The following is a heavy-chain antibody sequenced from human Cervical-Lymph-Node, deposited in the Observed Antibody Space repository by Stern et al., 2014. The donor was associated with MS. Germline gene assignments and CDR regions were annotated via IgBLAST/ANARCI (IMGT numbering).Heavy chain of an antibody. CDR2: IIPIFGTA. CDR1: GGTFSSYA. J-gene: IGHJ6*02. D-gene: IGHD2-15*01. Sequence: VQLVQSGAEVKKPGASVKVSCKASGGTFSSYAISWVRQAPGQGLEWMGGIIPIFGTANYAQKFQGRVTITADESTSTAYMELSSLRSEDTAVYYCGVVVVAAKYYYGMDVWGQGTTVTVSS. CDR3: GVVVVAAKYYYGMDV. V-gene: IGHV1-69*01.